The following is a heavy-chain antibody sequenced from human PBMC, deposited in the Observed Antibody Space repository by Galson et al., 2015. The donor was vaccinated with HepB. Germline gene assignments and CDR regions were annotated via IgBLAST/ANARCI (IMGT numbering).Heavy chain of an antibody. Sequence: SLRLSCAASGFTFGSYCMHWVRQAPGKGLGWVANIKEDGSDKYYVDSVKGRFSISRDNAKTSLYLQMNSLRAEDTAVYYCAKQGGVNSHLYYFDYWGQGTLVTVSS. CDR3: AKQGGVNSHLYYFDY. CDR1: GFTFGSYC. V-gene: IGHV3-7*05. D-gene: IGHD4-23*01. CDR2: IKEDGSDK. J-gene: IGHJ4*02.